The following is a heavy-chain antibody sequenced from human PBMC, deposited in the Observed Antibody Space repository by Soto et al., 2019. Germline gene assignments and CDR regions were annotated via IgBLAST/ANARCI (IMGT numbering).Heavy chain of an antibody. V-gene: IGHV4-59*01. CDR1: GGSISSYY. Sequence: PSETLSLTCTVSGGSISSYYWSWIRQPPGKGLEWIGYIYYSGSTNYNPSLKSRVTISVDTSKNQFSLKLSSVTAADTAVYYCARDGSDGANYYGSGSYYYYYGMGVWGQGTTVTVSS. CDR2: IYYSGST. J-gene: IGHJ6*02. CDR3: ARDGSDGANYYGSGSYYYYYGMGV. D-gene: IGHD3-10*01.